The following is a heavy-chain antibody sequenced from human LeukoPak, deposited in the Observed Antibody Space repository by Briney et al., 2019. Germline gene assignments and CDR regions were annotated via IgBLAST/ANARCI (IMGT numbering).Heavy chain of an antibody. CDR2: IYHSGSS. CDR1: GYSIGTAYY. Sequence: SETLSLTCGVSGYSIGTAYYWGWIRQPPGKGLEWIGSIYHSGSSTYSLSLKSRVTISMDTSKNKFSLRLNSVTAGDTAVYYCARAGARGSGTYYVFDFWGQGTLVTVSS. D-gene: IGHD1-26*01. CDR3: ARAGARGSGTYYVFDF. V-gene: IGHV4-38-2*01. J-gene: IGHJ4*02.